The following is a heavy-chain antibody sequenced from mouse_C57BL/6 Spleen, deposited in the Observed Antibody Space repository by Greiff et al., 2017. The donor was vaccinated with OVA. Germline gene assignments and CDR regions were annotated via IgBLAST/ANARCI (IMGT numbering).Heavy chain of an antibody. J-gene: IGHJ4*01. CDR1: GYTFTDHT. V-gene: IGHV1-78*01. CDR3: ARSPYGNYGYYAMDY. CDR2: IYPRDGST. Sequence: VQLQESDAELVKPGASVKISCKVSGYTFTDHTIHWMKQRPEQGLEWIGYIYPRDGSTKYNEKFKGKATLTADKSSSTAYMQLNSLTSEDSAVYFCARSPYGNYGYYAMDYWGQGTSVTVSS. D-gene: IGHD2-1*01.